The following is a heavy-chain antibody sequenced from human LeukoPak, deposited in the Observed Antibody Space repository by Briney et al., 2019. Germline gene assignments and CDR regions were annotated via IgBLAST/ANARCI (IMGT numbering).Heavy chain of an antibody. J-gene: IGHJ3*02. CDR2: IYSSGST. CDR3: ARSDGYGLVGI. D-gene: IGHD3-10*01. V-gene: IGHV4-4*02. Sequence: SETLSLTCAVSGGSISSSNWWSWVRQPPGKGLEWIGSIYSSGSTYYNPSLKSRVIIIIDTPKNHFSLTLSSVTAADTAVYYCARSDGYGLVGIWGQGTMVTVSS. CDR1: GGSISSSNW.